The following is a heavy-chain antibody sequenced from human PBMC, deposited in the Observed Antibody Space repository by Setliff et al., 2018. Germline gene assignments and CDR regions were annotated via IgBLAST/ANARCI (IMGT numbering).Heavy chain of an antibody. D-gene: IGHD4-17*01. Sequence: ASVKVSCKASGYSLNNYVMNWVRQAPGQGLEWMGWINTKTGDPTYAQGYTGRFAFSLDTSDSATYLDISNLKAEDTATYYCARADHLVTTTFDYWGQGTLVTVSS. CDR2: INTKTGDP. CDR1: GYSLNNYV. CDR3: ARADHLVTTTFDY. V-gene: IGHV7-4-1*02. J-gene: IGHJ4*01.